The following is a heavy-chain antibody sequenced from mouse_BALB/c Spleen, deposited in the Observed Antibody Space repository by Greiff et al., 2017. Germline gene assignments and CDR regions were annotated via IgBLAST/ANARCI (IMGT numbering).Heavy chain of an antibody. CDR3: ARNLFDY. CDR2: INSNGGST. CDR1: GFTFSSYG. Sequence: EVQRVESGGGLVQPGGSLKLSCAASGFTFSSYGMSLVRQTPDKRLELVATINSNGGSTYYPDSVKGRFTISRDNAKNTLYLQMSSLKSEDTAMYYCARNLFDYWGQGTTLTVSS. J-gene: IGHJ2*01. V-gene: IGHV5-6-3*01.